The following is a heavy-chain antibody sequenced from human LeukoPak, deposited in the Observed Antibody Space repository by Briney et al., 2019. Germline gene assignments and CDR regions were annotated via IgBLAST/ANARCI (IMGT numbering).Heavy chain of an antibody. Sequence: GGSLRLSCAASGFTFSSYAMSSVRQAPGKGLEWVSAISGSGGSTYYADSVKGRFTISRDNSKNTLYLQMNSLRAEDTAVYYCAKVPHVVVVPAAPYFDYWGQGTLVTVSS. CDR2: ISGSGGST. V-gene: IGHV3-23*01. J-gene: IGHJ4*02. CDR1: GFTFSSYA. D-gene: IGHD2-2*01. CDR3: AKVPHVVVVPAAPYFDY.